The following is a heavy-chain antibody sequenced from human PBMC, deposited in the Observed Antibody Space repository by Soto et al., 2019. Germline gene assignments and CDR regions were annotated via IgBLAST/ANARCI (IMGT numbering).Heavy chain of an antibody. CDR3: AKVASSWYAGFFDL. Sequence: EVQLLESGGGLVQPGRSLRLSCTASGFTFSSHAMTWVRQAPGKGLEWVSGLSDSADGTYYADSVKGRFTIYRNNSMSTLNRQMNTMTVEDTAVYYCAKVASSWYAGFFDLWGQGTLVTVSS. D-gene: IGHD6-13*01. CDR2: LSDSADGT. J-gene: IGHJ4*02. V-gene: IGHV3-23*01. CDR1: GFTFSSHA.